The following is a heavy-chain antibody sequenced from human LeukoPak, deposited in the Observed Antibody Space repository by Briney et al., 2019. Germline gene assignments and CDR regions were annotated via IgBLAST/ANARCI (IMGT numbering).Heavy chain of an antibody. D-gene: IGHD3-10*01. Sequence: SETLSLTCTVSGGSISNYYWSWIRRPPGKGLEWIGYIYYSGSTNYNSSLKSRVAISVDTSKNQFSLKLSSVTAADTAVYYCARNDGSGSYYNVAFDIWGQGTMVIVSS. CDR3: ARNDGSGSYYNVAFDI. V-gene: IGHV4-59*01. CDR1: GGSISNYY. CDR2: IYYSGST. J-gene: IGHJ3*02.